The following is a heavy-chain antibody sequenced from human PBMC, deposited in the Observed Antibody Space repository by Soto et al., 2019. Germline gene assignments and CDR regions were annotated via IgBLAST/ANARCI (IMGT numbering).Heavy chain of an antibody. J-gene: IGHJ6*02. CDR2: ISGSGGST. V-gene: IGHV3-23*01. CDR1: GFTFSSYA. Sequence: PGGSLRLSCAASGFTFSSYAMSWVRQAPGKGLEWVSAISGSGGSTYYADSVKGRFTISRDNSKNTLYLQMNSLRAEDTAVYYCAKDLHYYGSGSYRDGMDVWGQGTTVTVSS. D-gene: IGHD3-10*01. CDR3: AKDLHYYGSGSYRDGMDV.